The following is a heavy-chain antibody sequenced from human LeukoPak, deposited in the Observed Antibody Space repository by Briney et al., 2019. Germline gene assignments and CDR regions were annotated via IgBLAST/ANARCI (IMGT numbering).Heavy chain of an antibody. CDR1: GGSISSGSYY. CDR3: ARGGNYWPQWWFDP. CDR2: IYYTGST. Sequence: PSETLSLTCTVSGGSISSGSYYWIWIRQPPGKGLEWIGYIYYTGSTSYNPSLKSRVPMSLDASKNQFSLELNSVTPADTAVYYCARGGNYWPQWWFDPWGRGTLVSVSS. J-gene: IGHJ5*02. V-gene: IGHV4-61*01. D-gene: IGHD1-26*01.